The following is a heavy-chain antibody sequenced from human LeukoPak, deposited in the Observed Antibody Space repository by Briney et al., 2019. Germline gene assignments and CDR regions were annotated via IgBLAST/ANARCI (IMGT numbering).Heavy chain of an antibody. D-gene: IGHD2-15*01. CDR2: ISHDGSNK. Sequence: GRSLRLSCAASGFTFSSYAMHWVRQAPGKGLEWVAVISHDGSNKYYADSVKGRFTISRDNSKNTLYLQMNSLRAEDTAVYYCARVQVKVVAATPPLDYYYYYMDVWGKGTTVTVSS. CDR3: ARVQVKVVAATPPLDYYYYYMDV. CDR1: GFTFSSYA. J-gene: IGHJ6*03. V-gene: IGHV3-30*01.